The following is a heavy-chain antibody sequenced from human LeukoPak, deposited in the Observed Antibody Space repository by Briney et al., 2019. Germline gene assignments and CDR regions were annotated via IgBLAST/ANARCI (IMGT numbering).Heavy chain of an antibody. V-gene: IGHV3-30-3*01. J-gene: IGHJ4*02. CDR2: ISYDGNNK. CDR1: GFTFSNYA. CDR3: AREFRGCWLDQ. D-gene: IGHD6-19*01. Sequence: PGGSLRLSCAASGFTFSNYAMHWVRQAPGKGLEWVAIISYDGNNKYYADSVKGRFTISRDNSKNTRYLQMNSLREEDTAVYYCAREFRGCWLDQWGQGTLVTVSS.